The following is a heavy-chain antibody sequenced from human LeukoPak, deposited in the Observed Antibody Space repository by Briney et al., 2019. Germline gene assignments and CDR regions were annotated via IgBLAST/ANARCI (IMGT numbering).Heavy chain of an antibody. J-gene: IGHJ4*02. Sequence: GGSLRLSCAASGFTFSSYAMSWVRQAPGKGLVWVSRIKSDGSSTSYADSVKGRLTISRDNAKNTLYLQMNSLRAEDTAVYYCARERKYDSNFDYWGQGTLVTVSS. CDR1: GFTFSSYA. CDR2: IKSDGSST. V-gene: IGHV3-74*01. CDR3: ARERKYDSNFDY. D-gene: IGHD1-1*01.